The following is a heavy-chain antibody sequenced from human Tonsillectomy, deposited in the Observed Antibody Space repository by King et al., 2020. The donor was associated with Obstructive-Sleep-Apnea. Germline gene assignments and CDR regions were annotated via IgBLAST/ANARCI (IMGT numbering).Heavy chain of an antibody. V-gene: IGHV4-4*02. Sequence: PLQESGPGLVKPSGTLSLTCAVSGGSISTTNWWNWVRQSPGKGLEWIGQIYHSGNTNYNPSLKSRVTISVDKSKSQFSLKLSSVTAADTAVYYCARMNGYYGLDVWGQGTTVTVSS. CDR2: IYHSGNT. D-gene: IGHD2-15*01. J-gene: IGHJ6*02. CDR3: ARMNGYYGLDV. CDR1: GGSISTTNW.